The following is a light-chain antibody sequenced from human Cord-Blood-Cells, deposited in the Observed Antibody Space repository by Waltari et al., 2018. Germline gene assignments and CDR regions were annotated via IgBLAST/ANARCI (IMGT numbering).Light chain of an antibody. CDR2: RNN. CDR3: AAWDDSLSVWV. CDR1: SSHLGSNY. Sequence: QSVLTQPPSASGTPGQRVTISCSGSSSHLGSNYVYLYQQLPGTAPKLLIYRNNQRPSGVPDRFSGSKSGTSASLAISGLRSEDEADYYCAAWDDSLSVWVFGGGTKLTVL. V-gene: IGLV1-47*01. J-gene: IGLJ3*02.